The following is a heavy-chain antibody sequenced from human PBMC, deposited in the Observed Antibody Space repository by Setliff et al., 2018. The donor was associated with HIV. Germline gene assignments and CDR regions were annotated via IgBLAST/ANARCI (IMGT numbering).Heavy chain of an antibody. CDR1: GFTLSGYW. Sequence: PGGSLRLSCAASGFTLSGYWLSWVRQAPGKGLEWVASIKQDGSEKYYVDSVKGRFTISRDNAKNSLYLQMNSLRAEDTAIYYCARFRLYHYSNKVDYWGQGTLVTVSS. V-gene: IGHV3-7*01. D-gene: IGHD4-4*01. CDR2: IKQDGSEK. J-gene: IGHJ4*02. CDR3: ARFRLYHYSNKVDY.